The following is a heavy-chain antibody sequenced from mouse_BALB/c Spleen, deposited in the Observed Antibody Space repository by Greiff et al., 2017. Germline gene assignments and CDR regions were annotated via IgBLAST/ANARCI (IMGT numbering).Heavy chain of an antibody. J-gene: IGHJ3*01. D-gene: IGHD2-2*01. CDR3: TRELDGYGQAWFAY. CDR2: IDPETGGT. Sequence: VQLQQSGAELVRPGASVTLSCKASGYTFTDYEMHWVKQTPVHGLEWIGAIDPETGGTAYNQKFKGKATLTADKSSSTAYMELRSLTSEDSAVYYCTRELDGYGQAWFAYWGQGTLVTVSA. CDR1: GYTFTDYE. V-gene: IGHV1-15*01.